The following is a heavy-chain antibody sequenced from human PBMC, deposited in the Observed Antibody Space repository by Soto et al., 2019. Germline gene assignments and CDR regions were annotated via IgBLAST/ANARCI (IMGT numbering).Heavy chain of an antibody. D-gene: IGHD3-3*01. Sequence: PXGSLRLSCADSGFTFGSSGRHWVRHAPGRGLDWVAVISYDGSNKYYADSVKGRFTISRDNSKNTLYLQMNSLRAEDTAVYYCAKDSSPVWSGYYNYYYYGMDVWGQGTTVTVSS. CDR1: GFTFGSSG. V-gene: IGHV3-30*18. CDR3: AKDSSPVWSGYYNYYYYGMDV. J-gene: IGHJ6*02. CDR2: ISYDGSNK.